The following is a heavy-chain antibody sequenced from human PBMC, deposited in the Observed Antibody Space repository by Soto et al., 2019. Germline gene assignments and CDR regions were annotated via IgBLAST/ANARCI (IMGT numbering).Heavy chain of an antibody. Sequence: PGGSLRLSCAASGFTFSSYGMHWVRQAPGKGLEWVAVISYDGSNKYYADSVKGRFTISRDNSKNTLYLQMNSLRAEDTAVYYCAKLGYGYSYGPDYWGQGALVTVSS. CDR2: ISYDGSNK. D-gene: IGHD5-18*01. J-gene: IGHJ4*02. CDR1: GFTFSSYG. V-gene: IGHV3-30*18. CDR3: AKLGYGYSYGPDY.